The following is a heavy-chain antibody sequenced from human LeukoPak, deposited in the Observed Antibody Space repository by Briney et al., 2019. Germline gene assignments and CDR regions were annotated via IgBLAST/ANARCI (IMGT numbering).Heavy chain of an antibody. D-gene: IGHD2-2*01. J-gene: IGHJ5*02. CDR1: GYSISSGYQ. V-gene: IGHV4-38-2*02. CDR3: ARDPRWLTPDCTSTSCYENYFDP. CDR2: IYHSGSA. Sequence: PSETLSLTCGVSGYSISSGYQWAWIRQSPGKGLEWIGSIYHSGSAHYNPSLKSRVTISVETSKNQLSPNMYSVTAADTAVYYCARDPRWLTPDCTSTSCYENYFDPWGQGTLVTVSS.